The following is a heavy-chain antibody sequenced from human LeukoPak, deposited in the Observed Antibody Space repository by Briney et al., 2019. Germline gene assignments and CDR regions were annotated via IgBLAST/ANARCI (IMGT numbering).Heavy chain of an antibody. CDR1: GESFSDYH. CDR3: ARGTVDTAMVIGEFDY. Sequence: SETLSLTCAVYGESFSDYHWSWIRQSPAKGLEWIGEINYSGSPNYTPSLKSRVTISVDTSKNQFSLKLSSVTAADTAVYYCARGTVDTAMVIGEFDYWGQGTLVTVSS. V-gene: IGHV4-34*01. D-gene: IGHD5-18*01. J-gene: IGHJ4*02. CDR2: INYSGSP.